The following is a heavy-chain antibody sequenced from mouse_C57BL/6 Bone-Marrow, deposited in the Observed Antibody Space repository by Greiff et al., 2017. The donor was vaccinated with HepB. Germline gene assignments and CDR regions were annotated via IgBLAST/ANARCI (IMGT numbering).Heavy chain of an antibody. CDR1: GFTFSSYG. CDR2: ISSGGSYT. CDR3: ARHGY. V-gene: IGHV5-6*01. J-gene: IGHJ2*01. Sequence: EVMLVESGGDLVKPGGSLKLSCAASGFTFSSYGMSWVRQTPDKRLEWVATISSGGSYTYYPDSVKGRFTISRDNAENTLYLQMSSLKSEDTAMYYCARHGYWGQGTTLTVSS.